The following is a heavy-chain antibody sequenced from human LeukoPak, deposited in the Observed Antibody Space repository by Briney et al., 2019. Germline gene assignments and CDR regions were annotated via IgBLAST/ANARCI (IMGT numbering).Heavy chain of an antibody. Sequence: ASVKVSCKASGYTFTSYAMNWVRQAPGQGLEWMGIINPSGGSTSYAQKFQGRVTMTRDMSTSTVYMELSSLRSKDTAVYYCARDQEVVAYYFDYWGQGTLVTVSS. CDR3: ARDQEVVAYYFDY. J-gene: IGHJ4*02. D-gene: IGHD6-6*01. V-gene: IGHV1-46*01. CDR2: INPSGGST. CDR1: GYTFTSYA.